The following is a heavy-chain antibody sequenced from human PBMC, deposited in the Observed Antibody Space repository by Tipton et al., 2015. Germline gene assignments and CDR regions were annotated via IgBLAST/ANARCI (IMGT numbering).Heavy chain of an antibody. CDR2: IYYSGST. CDR3: ARSRYTVTPDS. CDR1: GGSFSDYY. Sequence: TLSLTCAVFGGSFSDYYWNWIRQPPGKGLEWIGYIYYSGSTNYNPSLKSRVTISLNTSKNQFSLKMSSVTAADTAVYYCARSRYTVTPDSWGQGTLVTVSS. D-gene: IGHD4-17*01. V-gene: IGHV4-59*01. J-gene: IGHJ4*02.